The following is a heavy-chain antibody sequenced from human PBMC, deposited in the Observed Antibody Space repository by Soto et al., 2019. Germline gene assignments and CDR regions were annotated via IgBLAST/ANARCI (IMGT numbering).Heavy chain of an antibody. Sequence: PSETLSLTCTVSGGSITSNTFYRGWIRQPPGKGLEWIGSMYYSGNTYYNPSLKSRVTISVDASKNQFSLKLSSVTAADTAVYYCARLVWGFWYFDYWAQGTLVTVSS. CDR1: GGSITSNTFY. D-gene: IGHD7-27*01. V-gene: IGHV4-39*01. J-gene: IGHJ4*02. CDR3: ARLVWGFWYFDY. CDR2: MYYSGNT.